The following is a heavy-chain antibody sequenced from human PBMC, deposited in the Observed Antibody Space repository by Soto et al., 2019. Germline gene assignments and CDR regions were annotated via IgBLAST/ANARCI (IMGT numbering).Heavy chain of an antibody. CDR1: GGSFSGYY. CDR3: ARRANYYGSGSYYNI. D-gene: IGHD3-10*01. V-gene: IGHV4-34*01. J-gene: IGHJ4*02. Sequence: SETLSLTCAVYGGSFSGYYWSWIRQPPGKGLEWIGEINHSGSTNYNPSLKSRVTISVDTSKNQFSLKLSSVTAADTAVYYCARRANYYGSGSYYNIWGQGTLVTVSS. CDR2: INHSGST.